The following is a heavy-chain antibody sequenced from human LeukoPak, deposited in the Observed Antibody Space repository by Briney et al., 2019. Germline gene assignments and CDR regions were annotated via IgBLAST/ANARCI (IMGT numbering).Heavy chain of an antibody. J-gene: IGHJ6*02. CDR2: MNPNSGNT. V-gene: IGHV1-8*01. CDR1: GYTFTSYD. Sequence: GASVKVSCKASGYTFTSYDINWVRQATGQGLEWMGWMNPNSGNTGYAQKFQGRVTMTRNTSISTAYMELSSLRSEDTAVYYCARLHSYYYYYGMDVWGQGTTVTVSS. CDR3: ARLHSYYYYYGMDV.